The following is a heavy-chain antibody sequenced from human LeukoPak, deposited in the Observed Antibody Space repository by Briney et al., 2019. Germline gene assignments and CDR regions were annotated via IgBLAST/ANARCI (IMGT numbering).Heavy chain of an antibody. CDR3: TRGQIVGADARVDY. V-gene: IGHV3-30-3*01. CDR1: GFTFSSYA. D-gene: IGHD1-26*01. CDR2: ISYGGSNK. Sequence: GGSLRLSCAASGFTFSSYAMHWVRQAPGKGLEWVAVISYGGSNKYYADSVKGRFTISRDNSKNTLYLQMNSLRAEDTALYYCTRGQIVGADARVDYWGQGTLVTVSS. J-gene: IGHJ4*02.